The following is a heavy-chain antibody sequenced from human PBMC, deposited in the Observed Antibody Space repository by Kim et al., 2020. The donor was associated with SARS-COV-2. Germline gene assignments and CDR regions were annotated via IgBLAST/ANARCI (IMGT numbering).Heavy chain of an antibody. D-gene: IGHD3-3*01. CDR3: ARDPRITIFGVVDWLYGMDV. Sequence: GGSLRLSCAASGFTFSSYAMHWVRQAPGKGLEYVSAISSNGGSTYYANSVKGRFTISRDNSKNTLYLQMGSLRAEDMAVYYCARDPRITIFGVVDWLYGMDVWGQGTTVTVSS. J-gene: IGHJ6*02. V-gene: IGHV3-64*01. CDR2: ISSNGGST. CDR1: GFTFSSYA.